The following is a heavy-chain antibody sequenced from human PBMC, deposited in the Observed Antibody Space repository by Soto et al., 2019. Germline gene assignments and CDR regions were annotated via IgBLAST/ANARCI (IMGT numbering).Heavy chain of an antibody. CDR3: ARLQFGEGFDY. CDR1: GGSISGGGFS. Sequence: SETLSLTCAVSGGSISGGGFSWSWIRQPPGKGLEWIGYILHTGGTQYNPSLKSRVSMSVDRSKNQFSLHLTSVTAADTAVYYCARLQFGEGFDYWGRGALVTVSS. V-gene: IGHV4-30-2*01. CDR2: ILHTGGT. D-gene: IGHD3-10*01. J-gene: IGHJ4*02.